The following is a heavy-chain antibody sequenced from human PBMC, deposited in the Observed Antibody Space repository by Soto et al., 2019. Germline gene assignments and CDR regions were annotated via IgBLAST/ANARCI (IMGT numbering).Heavy chain of an antibody. Sequence: GESLKISCKGSGYSFTSYWIGWVRQMPGKGLEWVGIIYPGDSDTRYSPSFQGQVTISADKSISTAYLQWSSLKASDTAMYYCARLTLGATKGYYYGMDVWGQGTTVTVSS. CDR1: GYSFTSYW. D-gene: IGHD1-26*01. J-gene: IGHJ6*02. V-gene: IGHV5-51*01. CDR2: IYPGDSDT. CDR3: ARLTLGATKGYYYGMDV.